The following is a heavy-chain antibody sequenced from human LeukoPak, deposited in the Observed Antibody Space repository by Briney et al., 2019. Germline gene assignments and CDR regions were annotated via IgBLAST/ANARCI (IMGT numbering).Heavy chain of an antibody. J-gene: IGHJ4*02. Sequence: SQTLSLTCAISGDSVSSNSATWIWLRQSPSRGLEWLGRTYYYSSKWYNDYGLSVRSRITVNPDTSTNQFSLQLNSVTPEDTAVYYCARAPHGSDCDYWSQGTLVTVSS. CDR3: ARAPHGSDCDY. D-gene: IGHD6-19*01. CDR2: TYYYSSKWYN. CDR1: GDSVSSNSAT. V-gene: IGHV6-1*01.